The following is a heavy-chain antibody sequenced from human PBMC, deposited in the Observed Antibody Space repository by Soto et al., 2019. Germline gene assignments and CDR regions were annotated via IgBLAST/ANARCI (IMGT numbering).Heavy chain of an antibody. CDR3: ARTRSGYYYALVY. J-gene: IGHJ4*02. V-gene: IGHV4-34*01. Sequence: KPSETLSLTCAVYGGSFSGYYWSWIRQPPGKGLEWIGEINHSGSTNYNPSLKSRVTISVDTSKNQFSLKLSSVTAADTAVYYCARTRSGYYYALVYWGQGTLVTVSS. CDR2: INHSGST. D-gene: IGHD3-22*01. CDR1: GGSFSGYY.